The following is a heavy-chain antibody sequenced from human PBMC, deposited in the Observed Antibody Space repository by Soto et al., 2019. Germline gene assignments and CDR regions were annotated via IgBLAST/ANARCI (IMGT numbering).Heavy chain of an antibody. CDR1: SFPISSPYS. Sequence: SETLSLTCLVSSFPISSPYSWGWIRQPPGKGLEWIGSISHTGTTSYSPSLTSRVSISVDTSKNQVSLKLTSVTAADTAVYFCARVTMVIRDSDHFGVDVWGHGTTVTVSS. CDR2: ISHTGTT. D-gene: IGHD4-17*01. CDR3: ARVTMVIRDSDHFGVDV. J-gene: IGHJ6*02. V-gene: IGHV4-38-2*02.